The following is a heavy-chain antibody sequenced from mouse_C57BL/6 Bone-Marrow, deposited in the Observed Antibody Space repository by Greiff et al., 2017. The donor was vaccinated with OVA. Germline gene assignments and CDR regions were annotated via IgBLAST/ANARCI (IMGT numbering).Heavy chain of an antibody. J-gene: IGHJ2*01. CDR2: IDPETGGT. Sequence: QVQLKESGAELVRPGASVTLSCKASGYTFTDYEMHWVKQTPVHGLEWIVAIDPETGGTAYNQKFKGKAILTADKSSSTAYMELRSLTSEDSAVYYCTRSYSNYGDFDYWGQGTTLTVSS. D-gene: IGHD2-5*01. CDR3: TRSYSNYGDFDY. CDR1: GYTFTDYE. V-gene: IGHV1-15*01.